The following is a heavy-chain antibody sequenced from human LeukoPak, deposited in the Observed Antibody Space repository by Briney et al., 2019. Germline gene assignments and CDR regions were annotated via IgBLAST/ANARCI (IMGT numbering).Heavy chain of an antibody. Sequence: GGSLRLSCAASGFAFSDSWMSWVRRAPGKGLEWVANMNQDGSAKDYVDSVKGRFTISRDNARNSLYLQMSSLRAEDTAVYYCATYTHWVAGDVWGQGTTVTVSS. CDR1: GFAFSDSW. V-gene: IGHV3-7*01. D-gene: IGHD3-16*01. CDR3: ATYTHWVAGDV. CDR2: MNQDGSAK. J-gene: IGHJ6*02.